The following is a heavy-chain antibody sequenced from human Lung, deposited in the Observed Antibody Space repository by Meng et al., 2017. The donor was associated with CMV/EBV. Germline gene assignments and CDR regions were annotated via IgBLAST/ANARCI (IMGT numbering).Heavy chain of an antibody. V-gene: IGHV4-34*01. CDR1: GGSFSGYY. J-gene: IGHJ6*02. D-gene: IGHD2-2*01. CDR2: INHSGST. CDR3: ARGTVTSRVIVPPFAIKIVYGMDV. Sequence: SETXSLTCAVYGGSFSGYYWSWIRQPPGKGLEWIGEINHSGSTNYNPSLKSRVTISVDTSKNQFSLKLSSVTAADTAVYYCARGTVTSRVIVPPFAIKIVYGMDVXGQGXTVTVSS.